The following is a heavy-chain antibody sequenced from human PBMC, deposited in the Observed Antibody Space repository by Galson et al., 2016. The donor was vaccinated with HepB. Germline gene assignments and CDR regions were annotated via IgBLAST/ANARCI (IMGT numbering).Heavy chain of an antibody. CDR3: AKGFPAYCSGGSCYFKTYNYYGVYV. D-gene: IGHD2-15*01. CDR1: GFTFDDYG. CDR2: ISWNSGSV. Sequence: SLRLSCAASGFTFDDYGMHWVRQAPGKGLEWVSGISWNSGSVGYADSVKGRFTISRANAKNSLYLQTNSLRAEDTALYYCAKGFPAYCSGGSCYFKTYNYYGVYVWGKGTTVTFS. J-gene: IGHJ6*04. V-gene: IGHV3-9*01.